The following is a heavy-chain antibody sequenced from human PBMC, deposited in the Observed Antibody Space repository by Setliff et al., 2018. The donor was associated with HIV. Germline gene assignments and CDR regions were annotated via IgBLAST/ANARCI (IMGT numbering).Heavy chain of an antibody. V-gene: IGHV1-24*01. D-gene: IGHD3-16*02. Sequence: ASVKVSCKVYGYALSELSIHWVRQAPGKGLEWMGYFDPEDGETVHAQKFQGRVTMTRDTSISTTYLELTNLKSDDTAVFFCARGRRVAPGSFYHFYYMGVWGGGTTVTVSS. CDR2: FDPEDGET. CDR1: GYALSELS. J-gene: IGHJ6*03. CDR3: ARGRRVAPGSFYHFYYMGV.